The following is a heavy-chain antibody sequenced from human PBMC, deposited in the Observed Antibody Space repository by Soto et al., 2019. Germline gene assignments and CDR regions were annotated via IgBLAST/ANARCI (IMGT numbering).Heavy chain of an antibody. CDR1: GGTFSSYA. J-gene: IGHJ4*02. Sequence: QVQLVQSGAEVKKPGSSVKVSCKASGGTFSSYAISWVRQAPGQGLEWMGGIIPIFGTANYAQKFQGRVTITADEATSTAYRELSSLRSEDTAVYYGARGGRGELPNFDYWGQGTLVTVSS. D-gene: IGHD1-26*01. V-gene: IGHV1-69*01. CDR3: ARGGRGELPNFDY. CDR2: IIPIFGTA.